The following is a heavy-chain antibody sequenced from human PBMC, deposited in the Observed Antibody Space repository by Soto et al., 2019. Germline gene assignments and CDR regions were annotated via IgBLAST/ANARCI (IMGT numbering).Heavy chain of an antibody. J-gene: IGHJ3*02. D-gene: IGHD3-9*01. CDR3: ATDRIHRRLRYFDWLSPQGAFDI. CDR2: FDPEDGET. V-gene: IGHV1-24*01. CDR1: GYTLTELS. Sequence: KVSCKVSGYTLTELSMHWVRQAPGKGLEWMGGFDPEDGETIYAQKFQGRVTMTEDTSTDTAYMELSSLRSEDTAVYYCATDRIHRRLRYFDWLSPQGAFDIWGQGTMVTVSS.